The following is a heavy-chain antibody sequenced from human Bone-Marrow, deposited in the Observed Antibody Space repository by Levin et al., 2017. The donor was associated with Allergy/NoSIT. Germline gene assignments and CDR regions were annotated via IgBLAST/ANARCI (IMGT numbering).Heavy chain of an antibody. J-gene: IGHJ5*02. CDR3: ARHQAYYYDSSGYRGGFDP. D-gene: IGHD3-22*01. V-gene: IGHV5-51*01. CDR2: IYPGDSDT. Sequence: GASVKVSCKGSGYSFTSYWIGWVRQMPGKGLEWMGIIYPGDSDTRYSPSFQGQVTISADKSISTAYLQWSSLKASDTAMYYCARHQAYYYDSSGYRGGFDPWGQGTLVTVSS. CDR1: GYSFTSYW.